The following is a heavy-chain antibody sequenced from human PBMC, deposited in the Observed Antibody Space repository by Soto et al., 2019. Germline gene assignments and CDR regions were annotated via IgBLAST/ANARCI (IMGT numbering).Heavy chain of an antibody. D-gene: IGHD3-3*01. Sequence: SEPLSLTCAVYGGSFSGYYWSWIRQPPGKEKEWIGEINHSGSTNYNPSLKSRVTISVDTSKNQFSLELSSVTAADTAVFFCARVKALRFLEWAKYGIDVWGQATTVTVSS. CDR2: INHSGST. V-gene: IGHV4-34*01. CDR1: GGSFSGYY. CDR3: ARVKALRFLEWAKYGIDV. J-gene: IGHJ6*02.